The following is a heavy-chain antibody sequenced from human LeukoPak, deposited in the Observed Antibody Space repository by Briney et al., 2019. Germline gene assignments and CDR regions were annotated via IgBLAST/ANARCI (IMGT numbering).Heavy chain of an antibody. D-gene: IGHD6-13*01. Sequence: SQTLSLTCAISGDSVSSNSAAWNWLRQSPSRGLEWLGRTYYRSKWYNDYAVSVKSRITINPDTSKNQFSLQLNSVTPEDTAVYYCARSKAAAPYYYYGMDVWGQGTTVTVSS. CDR3: ARSKAAAPYYYYGMDV. J-gene: IGHJ6*02. CDR2: TYYRSKWYN. CDR1: GDSVSSNSAA. V-gene: IGHV6-1*01.